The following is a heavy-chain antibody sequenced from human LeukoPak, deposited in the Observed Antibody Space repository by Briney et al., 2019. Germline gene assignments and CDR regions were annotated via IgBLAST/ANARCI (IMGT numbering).Heavy chain of an antibody. CDR1: GFTFSSYW. CDR3: AKDTSIGKYCTNGVCSPFDY. Sequence: PGGSLRLSCAASGFTFSSYWMHWVRQAPGKGLVWVSRIDSDGSSTSYADSVKGRFTISRDNAKNTLYLQMISLRPEDTAVYYCAKDTSIGKYCTNGVCSPFDYWGQGTLVTVSS. D-gene: IGHD2-8*01. CDR2: IDSDGSST. J-gene: IGHJ4*02. V-gene: IGHV3-74*01.